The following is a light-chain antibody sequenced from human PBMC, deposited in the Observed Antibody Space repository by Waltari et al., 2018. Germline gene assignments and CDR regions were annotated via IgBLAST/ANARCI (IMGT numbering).Light chain of an antibody. CDR2: EGY. CDR1: SRHAGRYKV. CDR3: CSYAGLNIWL. Sequence: QSALTQPASVSGSPGQSLTIPCTGISRHAGRYKVVSWYQQHPGTAPNLMIYEGYKRPSGVSNRFSGSKSGNTASLTISGLQAEDEADYYCCSYAGLNIWLFGGGTKLTVL. J-gene: IGLJ3*02. V-gene: IGLV2-23*01.